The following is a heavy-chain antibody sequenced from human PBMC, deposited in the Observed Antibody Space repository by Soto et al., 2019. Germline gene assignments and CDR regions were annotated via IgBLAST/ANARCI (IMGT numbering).Heavy chain of an antibody. CDR1: GGSFSGYY. CDR3: ARARPRRYWSGGSCLGYYMDV. V-gene: IGHV4-34*01. J-gene: IGHJ6*03. CDR2: INHSGST. D-gene: IGHD2-15*01. Sequence: SETLSLTCAVYGGSFSGYYWSWIRQPPGKGLEWIGEINHSGSTNYNPSLKSRVTISVDTSKNQFSLKLSSVTAADTAVYYCARARPRRYWSGGSCLGYYMDVWGKGTTVTVSS.